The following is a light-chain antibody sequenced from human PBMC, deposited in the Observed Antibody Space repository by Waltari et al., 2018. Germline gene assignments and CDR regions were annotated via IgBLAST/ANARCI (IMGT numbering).Light chain of an antibody. CDR2: EVS. J-gene: IGLJ2*01. CDR3: GSYAGHNNIGV. CDR1: STDIGTYNY. Sequence: QSALTQPPSPSGSPGQSVTIPFAATSTDIGTYNYFSWYQQHPGKAPKLIIYEVSKRPSGVPDRFSGYKSGNTASLTVSGLQAEDEADYYCGSYAGHNNIGVFGGGTKLTVL. V-gene: IGLV2-8*01.